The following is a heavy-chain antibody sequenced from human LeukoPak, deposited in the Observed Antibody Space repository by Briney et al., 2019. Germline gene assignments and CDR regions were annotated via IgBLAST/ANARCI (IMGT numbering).Heavy chain of an antibody. CDR2: INHSGST. J-gene: IGHJ4*02. CDR3: ARGPYYDFWSGYYPRFDY. Sequence: SETLSLTCAVYGGSFSGYYWSWIRQPPAKGLQCIGEINHSGSTNYNPSLKSRVTISVHTSKNQFSLKLSSVTAADKAVYYCARGPYYDFWSGYYPRFDYWGQGTLVTVSS. V-gene: IGHV4-34*01. D-gene: IGHD3-3*01. CDR1: GGSFSGYY.